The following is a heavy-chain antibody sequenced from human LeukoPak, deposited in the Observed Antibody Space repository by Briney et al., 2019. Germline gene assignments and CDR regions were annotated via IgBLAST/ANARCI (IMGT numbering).Heavy chain of an antibody. Sequence: GGSLRLSCAASGFTFSSYAMHWVRQAPGKGLEWVAVISYDGSNKYYADSVKGRFTISRDNSKNTLYLQMNSLRTEDTAVYYCARHDPTYYYDSSGYYLGAFDIWGQGTMVTVSS. CDR2: ISYDGSNK. CDR1: GFTFSSYA. J-gene: IGHJ3*02. V-gene: IGHV3-30*14. D-gene: IGHD3-22*01. CDR3: ARHDPTYYYDSSGYYLGAFDI.